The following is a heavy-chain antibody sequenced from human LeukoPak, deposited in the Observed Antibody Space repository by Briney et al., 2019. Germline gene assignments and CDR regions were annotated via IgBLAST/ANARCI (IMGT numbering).Heavy chain of an antibody. CDR1: GGSISSYY. D-gene: IGHD4-17*01. V-gene: IGHV4-59*01. J-gene: IGHJ6*03. CDR2: IYYSGST. CDR3: ARVNYGDYVEDYYYYMDV. Sequence: SETLSLTCTVSGGSISSYYWSWIRQPPGKGLEWIGYIYYSGSTNYNPSLKSRVTISVDTSKNQFSLKLSSVTAADTAAYYCARVNYGDYVEDYYYYMDVWGKGTTVTVSS.